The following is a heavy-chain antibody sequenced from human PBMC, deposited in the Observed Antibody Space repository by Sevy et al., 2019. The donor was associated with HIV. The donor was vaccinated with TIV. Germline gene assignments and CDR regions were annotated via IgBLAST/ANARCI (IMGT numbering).Heavy chain of an antibody. J-gene: IGHJ3*02. CDR3: ARAREKYYYDSSGYYLELGAFDI. D-gene: IGHD3-22*01. V-gene: IGHV3-30-3*01. CDR2: ISYDGSNK. CDR1: GFTFSSYA. Sequence: GGSLRLSCAASGFTFSSYAMHWVRQAPGKGLEWVAVISYDGSNKYYADSVKGRFTISRDNSKNTLYLQMNSLRAEDTAVYYWARAREKYYYDSSGYYLELGAFDIWGQGTMVTVSS.